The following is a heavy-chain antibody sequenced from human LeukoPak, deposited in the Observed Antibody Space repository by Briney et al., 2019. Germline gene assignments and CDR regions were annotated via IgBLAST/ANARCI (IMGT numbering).Heavy chain of an antibody. Sequence: PEGSLRLSCVASGFTFSRYWIHCFLQPPGKELLWFSSISSHGSSTSYADSVKGRFTISRDNAKNTLSLQMNSLRAEDTAVYYCVRDNGSYYFDYWGQGILVTVSS. V-gene: IGHV3-74*01. CDR3: VRDNGSYYFDY. D-gene: IGHD3-10*01. J-gene: IGHJ4*02. CDR1: GFTFSRYW. CDR2: ISSHGSST.